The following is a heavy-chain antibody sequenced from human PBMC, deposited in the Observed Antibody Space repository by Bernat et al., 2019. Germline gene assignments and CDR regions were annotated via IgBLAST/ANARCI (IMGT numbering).Heavy chain of an antibody. CDR3: ARPGASGTYYDNWFDP. J-gene: IGHJ5*02. D-gene: IGHD3-10*01. CDR1: GGTFSSYT. Sequence: QVQLVQSGAEVKKPGSSVKVSCKASGGTFSSYTISWVRQAPGQGLEWMGRIIPILGIANYAQKFQGRVTITADKSTSTAYMELSSLRAEDTAVYYCARPGASGTYYDNWFDPWGQGTLVTVSS. CDR2: IIPILGIA. V-gene: IGHV1-69*02.